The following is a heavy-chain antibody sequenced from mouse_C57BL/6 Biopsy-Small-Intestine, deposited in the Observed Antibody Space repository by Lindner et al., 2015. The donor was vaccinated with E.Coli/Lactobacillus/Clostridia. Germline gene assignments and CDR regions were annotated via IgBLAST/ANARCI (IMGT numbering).Heavy chain of an antibody. J-gene: IGHJ3*01. CDR1: GFSLTSYG. Sequence: VQLQESGPGLVAPSQSLSITCTVSGFSLTSYGVDWVRQSPGKGLEWLGVIWGVGSTNYNSALKSRLSISKDNSKSQVLLKMNSLQTDDTAMYYCAIYYYGSSSLFAYWGQGTLVTVSA. D-gene: IGHD1-1*01. CDR3: AIYYYGSSSLFAY. V-gene: IGHV2-6*01. CDR2: IWGVGST.